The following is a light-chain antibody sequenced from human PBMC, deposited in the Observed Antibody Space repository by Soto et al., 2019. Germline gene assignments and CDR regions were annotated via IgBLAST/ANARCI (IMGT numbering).Light chain of an antibody. J-gene: IGKJ1*01. V-gene: IGKV3-20*01. CDR2: GAS. CDR3: QQYDSSPRT. CDR1: QIFSSTS. Sequence: EVGLTQSPGTLSWSPGERATLSFMGSQIFSSTSLAWYQQKPGQAPRLLIYGASNRATGIPDRFSGSGSGTDFILTISRLEPEDFAVYYCQQYDSSPRTFGQGTKVDI.